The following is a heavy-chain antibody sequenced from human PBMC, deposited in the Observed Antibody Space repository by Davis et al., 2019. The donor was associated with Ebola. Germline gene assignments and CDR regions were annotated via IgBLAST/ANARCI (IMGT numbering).Heavy chain of an antibody. J-gene: IGHJ4*02. D-gene: IGHD1-26*01. Sequence: PSETLSLTCTVSGGSISSDGSYYWAWVRQPPGKGLDWIGSINYSGKTYYDSTLKSRVTMSVDTSKNQFSLKLLSVTAADTAVYFCARLIVGTGGNYFDHWGQGSLVHVSS. CDR2: INYSGKT. V-gene: IGHV4-39*01. CDR1: GGSISSDGSYY. CDR3: ARLIVGTGGNYFDH.